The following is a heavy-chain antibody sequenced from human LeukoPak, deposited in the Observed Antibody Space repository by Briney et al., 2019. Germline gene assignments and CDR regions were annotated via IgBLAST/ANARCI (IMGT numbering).Heavy chain of an antibody. V-gene: IGHV1-2*02. D-gene: IGHD3-22*01. CDR3: ARGKNYDSSGYYFYV. CDR2: INPNSGGT. Sequence: GASVKVSCKASGYTFTNYGISWVRQAPGQGLEWMGWINPNSGGTNYAQKFQGRVTMTRDTSISTAYMELSRLRSDDTAVYYCARGKNYDSSGYYFYVWGQGTLVTVSS. J-gene: IGHJ4*02. CDR1: GYTFTNYG.